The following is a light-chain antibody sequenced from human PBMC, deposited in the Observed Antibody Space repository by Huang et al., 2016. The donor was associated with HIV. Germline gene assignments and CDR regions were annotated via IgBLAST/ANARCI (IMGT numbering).Light chain of an antibody. V-gene: IGKV3-20*01. CDR1: HSVSSSY. J-gene: IGKJ1*01. CDR3: QQYGSSPAT. Sequence: EIVLTQSPGTLSLSPGERATLSCRASHSVSSSYLAWYQQKPGQAPRLLIYGASSRATGIPDRFSGSRSGTDFTLTISRLEPEDFAVYYCQQYGSSPATFGQGTKVEIK. CDR2: GAS.